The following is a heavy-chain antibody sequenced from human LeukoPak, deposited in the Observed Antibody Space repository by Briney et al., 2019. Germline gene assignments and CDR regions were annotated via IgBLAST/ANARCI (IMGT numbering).Heavy chain of an antibody. Sequence: GGSLRLSCAASGLTFINFGMTWVRQAPGKGLEWVSAISGSAVITFYADSVKGRFTISRDNSKNTLYLQMNSLRTEDTAVYYCARDRYNYYYYMDVWGKGTTVTVSS. J-gene: IGHJ6*03. CDR1: GLTFINFG. CDR2: ISGSAVIT. V-gene: IGHV3-23*01. CDR3: ARDRYNYYYYMDV.